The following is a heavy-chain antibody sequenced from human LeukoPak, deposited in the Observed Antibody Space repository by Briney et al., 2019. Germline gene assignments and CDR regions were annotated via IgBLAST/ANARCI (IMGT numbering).Heavy chain of an antibody. J-gene: IGHJ4*02. CDR1: GGSFSGYY. Sequence: SETLSLTCAVYGGSFSGYYWSWIRQPPGKGLEWIGEINHSGSTNYNPSLESRVTISVDTSKNQFSLKLSSVTAADTAVYYCARANYYDSSGYSDYWGQGTLVTVSS. D-gene: IGHD3-22*01. V-gene: IGHV4-34*01. CDR3: ARANYYDSSGYSDY. CDR2: INHSGST.